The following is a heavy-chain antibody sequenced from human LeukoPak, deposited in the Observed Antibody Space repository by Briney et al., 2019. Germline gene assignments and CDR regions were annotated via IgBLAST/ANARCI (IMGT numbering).Heavy chain of an antibody. V-gene: IGHV3-7*03. Sequence: GGSLRLSCAASGFTFSSYWMSWVRQAPGKGLEWVANIKQDGSEKYYVDSVKGRFTISRDNAKNSLYLQMNSLRAEDTAVYYWGRGKTAVSYYYGMEVLGKGTTVTVSS. D-gene: IGHD4-11*01. CDR3: GRGKTAVSYYYGMEV. CDR1: GFTFSSYW. CDR2: IKQDGSEK. J-gene: IGHJ6*04.